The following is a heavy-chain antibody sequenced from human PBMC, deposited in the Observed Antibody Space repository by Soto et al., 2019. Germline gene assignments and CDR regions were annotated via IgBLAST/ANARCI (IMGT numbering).Heavy chain of an antibody. CDR2: IVPIFGKP. CDR3: ARGKEGSDYYFDS. J-gene: IGHJ4*02. D-gene: IGHD3-22*01. CDR1: GDTFSDYT. V-gene: IGHV1-69*01. Sequence: QVQLVQSGAEVTKPGSSVKVSCKASGDTFSDYTISWVRQAPGQGLEWMGGIVPIFGKPTYTQKFQGRVTITADESTTTDYMELSSLRYEDTATYYCARGKEGSDYYFDSWGQGTLVTVSS.